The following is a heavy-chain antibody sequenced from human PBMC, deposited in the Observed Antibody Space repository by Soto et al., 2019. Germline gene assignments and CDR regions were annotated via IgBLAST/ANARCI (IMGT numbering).Heavy chain of an antibody. D-gene: IGHD2-21*02. CDR2: ISYDGSNK. J-gene: IGHJ4*02. V-gene: IGHV3-30-3*01. Sequence: QVQVVESGGGVVQPGRSLRLSCVASGFTFSSYAMHWVRQAPGKGLEWVALISYDGSNKYYADSVKGRFTISRDNSKNTLYLQMNSLRAEDMAVYYCASRSCGGDCSLIPYFAYWGQGTLVTVSS. CDR3: ASRSCGGDCSLIPYFAY. CDR1: GFTFSSYA.